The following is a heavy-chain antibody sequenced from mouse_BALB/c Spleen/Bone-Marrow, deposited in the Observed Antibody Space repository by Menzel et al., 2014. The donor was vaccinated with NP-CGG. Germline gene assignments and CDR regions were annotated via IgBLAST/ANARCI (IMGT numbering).Heavy chain of an antibody. V-gene: IGHV1S56*01. CDR2: IYPGDGST. D-gene: IGHD2-1*01. CDR3: ARPDGNYESYFDY. CDR1: GYTFXSCY. Sequence: VQLQQSGPELVKPGASVKMSCKASGYTFXSCYIHWVKQSPGRGLEWIGWIYPGDGSTEYNEKFKGKTTLTADKSSSTAYMLLSSLTSEDSAIYFCARPDGNYESYFDYWGQGTTLTVSS. J-gene: IGHJ2*01.